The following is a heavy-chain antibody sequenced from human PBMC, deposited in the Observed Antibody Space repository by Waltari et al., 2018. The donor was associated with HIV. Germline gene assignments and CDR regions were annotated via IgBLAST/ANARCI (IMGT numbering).Heavy chain of an antibody. CDR1: GFTFTSSA. CDR2: IVGGRGHT. CDR3: AVTTDYGGNSGHYYGRDV. V-gene: IGHV1-58*02. D-gene: IGHD4-17*01. J-gene: IGHJ6*02. Sequence: QMQLVQSGPEVKKPGTSVKVSCKASGFTFTSSAMQWVRQARGQRLEWIGWIVGGRGHTNYAQKFQGRVTITRDMSTSTAYMEVSSLRSEDTAVYYCAVTTDYGGNSGHYYGRDVWGQGTTVTVSS.